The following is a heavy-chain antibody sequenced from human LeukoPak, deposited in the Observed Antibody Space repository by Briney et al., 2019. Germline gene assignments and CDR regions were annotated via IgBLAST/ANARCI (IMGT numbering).Heavy chain of an antibody. V-gene: IGHV3-48*03. CDR1: GFTFSSYE. J-gene: IGHJ4*02. CDR2: ISSSGSTI. CDR3: AKDPSAYYYDSSGDGGY. D-gene: IGHD3-22*01. Sequence: GGSLRLSCAASGFTFSSYEMNWVRQAPGEGLEWVSYISSSGSTIYYADSVKGRFTISRDNAKNSLYLQMNSLRAEDTAVYYCAKDPSAYYYDSSGDGGYWGQGTLVTVSS.